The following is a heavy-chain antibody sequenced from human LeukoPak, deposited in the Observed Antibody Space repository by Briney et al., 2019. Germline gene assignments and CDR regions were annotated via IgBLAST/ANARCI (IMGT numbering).Heavy chain of an antibody. Sequence: SETLSLSCTVSGDSISSKNLYWAWIRQPPGKGLEWIGSISFTGSAYYNPSLKSRVTISEDTSRNQFSLKLSSVTAADTAVYFCARATDTPMVGYYPDHWGQGTLVTVSS. CDR3: ARATDTPMVGYYPDH. CDR2: ISFTGSA. V-gene: IGHV4-39*07. D-gene: IGHD5-18*01. CDR1: GDSISSKNLY. J-gene: IGHJ4*02.